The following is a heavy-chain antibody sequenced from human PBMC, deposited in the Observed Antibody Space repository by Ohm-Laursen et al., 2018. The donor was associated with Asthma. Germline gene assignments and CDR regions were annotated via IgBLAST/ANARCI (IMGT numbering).Heavy chain of an antibody. CDR1: GYTFSRYS. CDR2: ISTASSSL. J-gene: IGHJ4*02. D-gene: IGHD1-14*01. V-gene: IGHV3-21*01. CDR3: ARDGPELPTELDY. Sequence: GSLRLSCTASGYTFSRYSIHWVRQIPGKGLEWVASISTASSSLYYADSVKGRFTISRDNAKNSLYLQMNSLRAEDTAVYYCARDGPELPTELDYWGPGTLVTVSS.